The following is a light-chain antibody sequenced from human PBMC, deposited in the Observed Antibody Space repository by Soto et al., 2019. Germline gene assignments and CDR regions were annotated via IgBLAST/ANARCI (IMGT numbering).Light chain of an antibody. J-gene: IGKJ5*01. CDR3: QQYGSSPIT. CDR1: QSVSSSY. V-gene: IGKV3-20*01. Sequence: EFVLTQSPGTLSLSPGERATLSCRASQSVSSSYLAWYRQKPGQAPRLLIYGVSSRVTGIPDRFSGSGSGTDFTLTISRLEPEDFAVYYCQQYGSSPITFGQGTRLEIK. CDR2: GVS.